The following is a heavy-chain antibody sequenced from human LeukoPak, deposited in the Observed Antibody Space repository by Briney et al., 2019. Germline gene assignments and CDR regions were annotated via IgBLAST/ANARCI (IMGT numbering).Heavy chain of an antibody. CDR2: IYHSGST. CDR3: ARVQPDSSGYYQAY. CDR1: GCSISSSNW. V-gene: IGHV4-4*02. J-gene: IGHJ4*02. D-gene: IGHD3-22*01. Sequence: PSGTLSLTCGVSGCSISSSNWWSWVRQPPGKGLEWIGEIYHSGSTNYNPSLKSRVTISVDKSKNQFSLKLSSVTAADTAVYYCARVQPDSSGYYQAYWGQGTLVTVSS.